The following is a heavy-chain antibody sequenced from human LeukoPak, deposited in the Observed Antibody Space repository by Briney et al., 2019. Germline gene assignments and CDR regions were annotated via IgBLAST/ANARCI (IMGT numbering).Heavy chain of an antibody. D-gene: IGHD3-3*01. CDR2: IYYSGST. CDR3: ARDGLSGYYDFWSGYHHDAFDI. Sequence: ASETLSLTCTVSGGSISSSSYYWGWIRQPPGKGLEWIGSIYYSGSTYYNPSLKSRVTISVDTSKNQFSLKLSSVTAADTAVYYCARDGLSGYYDFWSGYHHDAFDIWGQGTMVTVSS. J-gene: IGHJ3*02. V-gene: IGHV4-39*07. CDR1: GGSISSSSYY.